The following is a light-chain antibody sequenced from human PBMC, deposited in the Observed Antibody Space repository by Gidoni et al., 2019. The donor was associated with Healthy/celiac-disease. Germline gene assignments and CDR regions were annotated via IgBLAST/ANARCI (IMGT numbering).Light chain of an antibody. J-gene: IGKJ3*01. CDR1: QRISTY. V-gene: IGKV1-39*01. CDR2: AAS. Sequence: DIQMTQSPSSLSASVGDRVTITCRASQRISTYLNWYQQKPGKAPKLLIYAASSLQSGVPSRFSGSGSGTDFTLTISSLLPEDSATYYCQQSYSIPRTFGPXTKVDIK. CDR3: QQSYSIPRT.